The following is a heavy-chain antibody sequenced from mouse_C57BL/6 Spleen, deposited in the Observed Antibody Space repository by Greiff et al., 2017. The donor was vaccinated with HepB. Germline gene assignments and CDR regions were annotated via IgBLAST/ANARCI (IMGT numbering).Heavy chain of an antibody. CDR2: IYPRSGNT. CDR3: ARLGGYDGHYFDY. V-gene: IGHV1-81*01. J-gene: IGHJ2*01. Sequence: QVHVKQSGDELARPGASVKLSCKASGYTFTSYGISWVKQRTGQGLEWIGEIYPRSGNTYYNEKFKGKATLTADKSSSTAYMELRSLTSEDSAVYFCARLGGYDGHYFDYWGQGTTLTVSS. D-gene: IGHD2-3*01. CDR1: GYTFTSYG.